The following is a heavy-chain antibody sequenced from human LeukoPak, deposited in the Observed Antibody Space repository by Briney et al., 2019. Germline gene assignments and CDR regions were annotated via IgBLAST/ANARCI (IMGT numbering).Heavy chain of an antibody. CDR1: GYIFSDYW. J-gene: IGHJ4*02. V-gene: IGHV5-51*01. CDR2: IYPAESDA. Sequence: GESLKIPCKTSGYIFSDYWIGWVRQTPGKVLEWVAVIYPAESDARYSPPFQGHATISVDTSISTAYLQWNNLKASDTAIYYCARGKAWKDYWGQGTLVTVSS. D-gene: IGHD1-1*01. CDR3: ARGKAWKDY.